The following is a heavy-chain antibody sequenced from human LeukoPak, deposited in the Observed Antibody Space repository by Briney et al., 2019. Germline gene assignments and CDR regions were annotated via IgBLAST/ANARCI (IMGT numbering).Heavy chain of an antibody. Sequence: ASETLSLTCTASGGSISSSSYYWGWIRQPPGKGLEWIGSIYYSGSTYYNPSLKSRVTISVDTSKNQFSLKLSSVTAADTAVYYCARYTSSGWYSKYYFDYWGQGTLVTVSS. CDR2: IYYSGST. CDR3: ARYTSSGWYSKYYFDY. V-gene: IGHV4-39*01. J-gene: IGHJ4*02. CDR1: GGSISSSSYY. D-gene: IGHD6-19*01.